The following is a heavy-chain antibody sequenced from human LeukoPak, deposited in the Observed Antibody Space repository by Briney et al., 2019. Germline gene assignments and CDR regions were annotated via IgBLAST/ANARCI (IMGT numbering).Heavy chain of an antibody. V-gene: IGHV4-38-2*02. CDR2: IYHSGST. J-gene: IGHJ5*02. CDR1: GGSISNYV. CDR3: ARDLGFLET. D-gene: IGHD3-3*01. Sequence: SETLSLTCTVSGGSISNYVWSWIRQPPGKGLEWIGSIYHSGSTYYNPSLKSRVTISVDTSKNQFSLKLSSVTAADTAVYCCARDLGFLETWGQGTLVTVSS.